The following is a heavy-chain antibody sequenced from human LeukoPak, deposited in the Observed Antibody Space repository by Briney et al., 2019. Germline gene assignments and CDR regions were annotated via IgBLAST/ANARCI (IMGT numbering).Heavy chain of an antibody. V-gene: IGHV4-30-4*01. D-gene: IGHD3-10*01. CDR3: ARDSIVVRGVFDY. CDR2: IYYSGST. J-gene: IGHJ4*02. CDR1: GGSISSGDYY. Sequence: SQTLSLTSTVSGGSISSGDYYWSWIRQPPGKGLEWIGYIYYSGSTYYNPSLKSRVTISVDTSKNQFSLKLSSVTAADTAVYYCARDSIVVRGVFDYWGQGTLVTVSS.